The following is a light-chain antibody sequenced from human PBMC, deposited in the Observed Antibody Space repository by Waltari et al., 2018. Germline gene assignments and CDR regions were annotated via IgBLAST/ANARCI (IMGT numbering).Light chain of an antibody. V-gene: IGLV1-44*01. J-gene: IGLJ1*01. Sequence: SVLTQPPSASGTPGQRLTISCSGTYSNIGRNTVNWYQVLPGKAPKLLIYRNDQRPVGVPERFSGAKSGSSATLTISWPQSEDEADYFWAAWEDGVNIHYVFGSGTKVTVL. CDR1: YSNIGRNT. CDR3: AAWEDGVNIHYV. CDR2: RND.